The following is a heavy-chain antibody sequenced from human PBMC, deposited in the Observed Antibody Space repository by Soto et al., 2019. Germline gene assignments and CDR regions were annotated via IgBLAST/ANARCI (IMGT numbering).Heavy chain of an antibody. CDR2: VSYDGRNK. J-gene: IGHJ4*02. V-gene: IGHV3-30*18. D-gene: IGHD5-18*01. Sequence: ESGGGVVLPGRSLRLSCAASGFTLSSYGMHWVRQAPGKGLEWVAIVSYDGRNKYYADSVKGRFTISRDNSKNTLYLQMNSLRTEDTAVYYCAKERVDTAMFYYFDSWGQGTLVTVSS. CDR1: GFTLSSYG. CDR3: AKERVDTAMFYYFDS.